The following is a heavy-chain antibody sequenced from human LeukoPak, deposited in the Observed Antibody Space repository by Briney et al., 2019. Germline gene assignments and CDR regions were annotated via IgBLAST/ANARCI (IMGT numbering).Heavy chain of an antibody. CDR2: INHSGST. J-gene: IGHJ6*03. Sequence: SETLSLTCAVYGGSFSGYYWSWISQPPGKGLEWIGEINHSGSTNYNPSLKSRVTISVDTSKNQFSLKLSSVTAADTAVYYCARGSVVVVAAIYYYYYYMDVWGKGTTVTVSS. D-gene: IGHD2-15*01. V-gene: IGHV4-34*01. CDR3: ARGSVVVVAAIYYYYYYMDV. CDR1: GGSFSGYY.